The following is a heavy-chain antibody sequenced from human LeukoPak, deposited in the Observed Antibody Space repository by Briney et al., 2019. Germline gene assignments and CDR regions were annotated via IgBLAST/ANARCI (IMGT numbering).Heavy chain of an antibody. CDR1: GFTFSDYF. J-gene: IGHJ4*02. CDR3: ATSRVFDF. CDR2: INSDGDNI. Sequence: GGSLRLSCVTSGFTFSDYFMNWIRQAPGKGLEWLSFINSDGDNIYYRDSAKGRFTISRDNAKKTLYLEMNSLTVDDTAIYYCATSRVFDFWGQGTLVAVSS. V-gene: IGHV3-11*04.